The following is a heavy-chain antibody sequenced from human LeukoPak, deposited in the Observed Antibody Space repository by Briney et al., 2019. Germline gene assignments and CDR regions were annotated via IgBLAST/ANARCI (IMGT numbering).Heavy chain of an antibody. CDR3: AREDSGSYSVDY. Sequence: SETLSLTCTVSGGSISSYSWSWIRQPPGKGLEWIGYIYYSGSTNYNPSLKSRVTISVDTSKNQFSLKLSSVTAADTAVYYCAREDSGSYSVDYWGQGTLVTVSS. D-gene: IGHD1-26*01. CDR1: GGSISSYS. CDR2: IYYSGST. V-gene: IGHV4-59*01. J-gene: IGHJ4*02.